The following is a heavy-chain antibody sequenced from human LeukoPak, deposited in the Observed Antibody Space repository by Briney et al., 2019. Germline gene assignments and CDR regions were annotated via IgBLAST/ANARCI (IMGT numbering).Heavy chain of an antibody. CDR3: ARGNSWFGEYY. D-gene: IGHD3-10*01. Sequence: PSETLSLTCTVSGGSISSSSYYWGWIRQPPGKGLEWIGSIYYSGSTYYNPSLKSRVTISVDTSKNQFSLKLSSVTAADTAVYYCARGNSWFGEYYWGQGTLVTVSS. CDR2: IYYSGST. J-gene: IGHJ4*02. CDR1: GGSISSSSYY. V-gene: IGHV4-39*07.